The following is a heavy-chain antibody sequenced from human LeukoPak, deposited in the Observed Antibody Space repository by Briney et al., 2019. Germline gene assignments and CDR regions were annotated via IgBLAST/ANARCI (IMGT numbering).Heavy chain of an antibody. CDR3: AKDLSDTAMVI. Sequence: GRSLRLSRAASGFTFRSYGIDWVRQAPGKGLEWVAVIWYDGSNKYYADSVKGRFTISRDNSKNTLYLQMNSLRAEDTAVYYCAKDLSDTAMVIWGQGTVITVSS. CDR2: IWYDGSNK. V-gene: IGHV3-33*06. D-gene: IGHD5-18*01. J-gene: IGHJ4*02. CDR1: GFTFRSYG.